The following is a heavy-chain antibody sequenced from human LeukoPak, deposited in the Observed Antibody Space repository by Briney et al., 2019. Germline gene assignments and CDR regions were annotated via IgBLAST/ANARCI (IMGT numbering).Heavy chain of an antibody. Sequence: GGSLRLSCAASGFTFSSHWMSWVRQAPGKGLEWVANIKQDGSEQYYVDSVRGRFTISRDNAKNSLYLQMNSLRAEDTAVYYCARIRGVWLYDCWSQGTLVTVSS. D-gene: IGHD2-15*01. CDR3: ARIRGVWLYDC. CDR2: IKQDGSEQ. V-gene: IGHV3-7*01. J-gene: IGHJ4*02. CDR1: GFTFSSHW.